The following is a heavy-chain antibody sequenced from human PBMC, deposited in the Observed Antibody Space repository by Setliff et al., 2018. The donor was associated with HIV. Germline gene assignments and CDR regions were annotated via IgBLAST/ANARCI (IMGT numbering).Heavy chain of an antibody. V-gene: IGHV4-39*01. CDR2: VYFTGDA. CDR3: VRHISPVDAFDV. CDR1: GASINTINHL. J-gene: IGHJ3*01. D-gene: IGHD3-3*02. Sequence: PSETLSLTCAVSGASINTINHLWDWIRQPPGKGLEWIGSVYFTGDAYYNLSLKSRVTLSVDTSKNLFSLELRSVTAADTAVYYCVRHISPVDAFDVWGQGTMVTVSS.